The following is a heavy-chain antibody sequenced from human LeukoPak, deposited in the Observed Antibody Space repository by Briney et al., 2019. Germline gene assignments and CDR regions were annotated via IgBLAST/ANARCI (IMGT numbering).Heavy chain of an antibody. CDR1: GGTFSSYA. CDR2: IIPIFGTA. Sequence: SVKVSCKASGGTFSSYAISWVRQAPGEGLEWMGGIIPIFGTANYAQKFQGRVTITADQSTSTACMERSSLRSEDTAVYYCARATTIFGVVIPYYYMGVWGKGTTVTVSS. CDR3: ARATTIFGVVIPYYYMGV. D-gene: IGHD3-3*01. V-gene: IGHV1-69*13. J-gene: IGHJ6*03.